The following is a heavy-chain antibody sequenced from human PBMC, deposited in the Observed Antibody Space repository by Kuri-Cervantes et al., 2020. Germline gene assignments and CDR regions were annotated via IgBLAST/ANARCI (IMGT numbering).Heavy chain of an antibody. V-gene: IGHV4-38-2*02. D-gene: IGHD3-10*01. CDR2: IYHSRST. J-gene: IGHJ4*02. Sequence: GSLRLSCTVSGYSISSGYYWGWIRQPPGKGLEWIGSIYHSRSTYYNPSLKSRVTISVDTSKNQFSLKLSSVTAADTAVYYCARDVMVRGLPTNYWGRGTLVTVSS. CDR1: GYSISSGYY. CDR3: ARDVMVRGLPTNY.